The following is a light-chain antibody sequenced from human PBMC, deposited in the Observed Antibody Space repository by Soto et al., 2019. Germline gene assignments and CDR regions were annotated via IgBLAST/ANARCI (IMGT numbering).Light chain of an antibody. CDR3: NSYSSSNTLIL. V-gene: IGLV2-14*02. J-gene: IGLJ2*01. CDR1: SSDVGSYDL. Sequence: QPVLTQPASVSGSPGQTITISCTGTSSDVGSYDLVSWYQQHPGKAPKLMIYDVSNRPSGVSNRFSGSKSGNTASLTISGLQAEDEADYYCNSYSSSNTLILFGGGTKLTVL. CDR2: DVS.